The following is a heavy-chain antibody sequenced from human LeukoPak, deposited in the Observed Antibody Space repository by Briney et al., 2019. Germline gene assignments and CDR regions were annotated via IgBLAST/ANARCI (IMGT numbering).Heavy chain of an antibody. Sequence: PGMSLRLSCAASGFTFSSYAMHWVRQAPGKGLEWVAIIWPVRRNKYYADSVKGRFTISRDNSENTLYLQMSSLRSEDTGVYYCVRKEVGTLRAMDVWGQGTTVIVSS. CDR1: GFTFSSYA. CDR2: IWPVRRNK. CDR3: VRKEVGTLRAMDV. D-gene: IGHD1-26*01. J-gene: IGHJ6*02. V-gene: IGHV3-33*08.